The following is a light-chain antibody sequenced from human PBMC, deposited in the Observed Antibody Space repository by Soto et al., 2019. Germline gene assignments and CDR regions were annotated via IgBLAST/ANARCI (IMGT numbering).Light chain of an antibody. V-gene: IGLV2-23*01. CDR3: CSYAGGSTLV. Sequence: QSALTQPASVSGSPGQSITISCTGTSSDVGSYNLVSWYQQHPGKAPKLMIYEGSKRPSGGANRFSGSKSGNTASLTISGLQAEDEADYYCCSYAGGSTLVFGGGTKLTVL. J-gene: IGLJ2*01. CDR2: EGS. CDR1: SSDVGSYNL.